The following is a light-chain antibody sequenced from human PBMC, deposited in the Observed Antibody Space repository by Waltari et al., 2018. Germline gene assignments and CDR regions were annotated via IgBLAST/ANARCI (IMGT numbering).Light chain of an antibody. CDR1: QNVLYSPHNKSF. V-gene: IGKV4-1*01. CDR3: QQYYSIPWT. CDR2: WAS. J-gene: IGKJ1*01. Sequence: DIVMTQSPDSLTVSLGERATVNCKSSQNVLYSPHNKSFLAWFQQKLGQRPKLLIYWASTRESGVPVRFSGSGSGRDFTLTISSLQAEDVAVYYCQQYYSIPWTFGQGTKVEIK.